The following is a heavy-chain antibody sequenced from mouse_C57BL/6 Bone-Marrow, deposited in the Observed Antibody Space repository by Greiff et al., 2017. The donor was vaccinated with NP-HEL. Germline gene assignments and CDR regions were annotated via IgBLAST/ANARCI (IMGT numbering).Heavy chain of an antibody. D-gene: IGHD1-1*01. J-gene: IGHJ1*03. CDR3: ARKGIYYGSSSYWYFDV. CDR2: IWTGGGT. Sequence: VKLMESGPGLVAPSQSLSITCTVSGFSLTSYAISWVRQPPGKGLEWLGVIWTGGGTNYNSALKSRLSISKDNSKSQVFLKMNSLQTDDTARYYCARKGIYYGSSSYWYFDVWGTGTTVTVSS. CDR1: GFSLTSYA. V-gene: IGHV2-9-1*01.